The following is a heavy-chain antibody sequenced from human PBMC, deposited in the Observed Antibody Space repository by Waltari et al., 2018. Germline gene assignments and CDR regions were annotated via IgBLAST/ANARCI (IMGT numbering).Heavy chain of an antibody. CDR1: GFTFSTYS. J-gene: IGHJ6*02. V-gene: IGHV3-21*01. D-gene: IGHD3-22*01. Sequence: EVQLVESGGGLVKPGESLRLSCAASGFTFSTYSMTLVRQAPGKGLEWVSSISSSSTYIYYADSVKGRFTISRDNPKKSLYLQMNSLRAEDTAVYYCARDHSVVTAYYYYGMDVWGQGTTVTVSS. CDR2: ISSSSTYI. CDR3: ARDHSVVTAYYYYGMDV.